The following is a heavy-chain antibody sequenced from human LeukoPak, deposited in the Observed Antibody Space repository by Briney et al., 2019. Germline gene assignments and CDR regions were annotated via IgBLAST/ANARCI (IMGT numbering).Heavy chain of an antibody. CDR3: ARGALDDYGDYSWFDP. CDR2: IIPIFGTA. D-gene: IGHD4-17*01. CDR1: GGTFSSYA. Sequence: GASVKVSCKASGGTFSSYAISWVRQAPGQGLEWMGGIIPIFGTANYAQKFQGRVTITTDESTSTAYMELSSLRSEDTAVYYCARGALDDYGDYSWFDPWGQGTLVTVSS. V-gene: IGHV1-69*05. J-gene: IGHJ5*02.